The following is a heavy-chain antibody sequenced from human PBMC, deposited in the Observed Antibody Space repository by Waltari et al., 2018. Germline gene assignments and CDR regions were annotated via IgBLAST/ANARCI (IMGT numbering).Heavy chain of an antibody. J-gene: IGHJ6*03. CDR1: GGSLRSYY. V-gene: IGHV4-59*01. CDR2: IYYSGST. D-gene: IGHD6-19*01. Sequence: QVQLQESGPGLVKPSETLSLPCPVSGGSLRSYYWSWIRQPPGKGREWIGYIYYSGSTNYNPSLKSRVTISVDTSKNQFSLKLSSVTAADTAVYYCARGGRVVPPPPRIAVAGSYYMDVWGKGTTVTVSS. CDR3: ARGGRVVPPPPRIAVAGSYYMDV.